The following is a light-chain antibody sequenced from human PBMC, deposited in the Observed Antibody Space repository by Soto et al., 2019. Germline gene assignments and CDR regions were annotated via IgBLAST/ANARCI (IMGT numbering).Light chain of an antibody. Sequence: EIVLTQSPATLSLSPGERATLSCRASQSVSSYLAWYQQKPGQAPRLLIYDASNRATGIPARFSGSGSGTDFTLTISSLEPDDFAVYYCQQRSNWPIFTFGPGTKVDIQ. CDR2: DAS. J-gene: IGKJ3*01. CDR1: QSVSSY. V-gene: IGKV3-11*01. CDR3: QQRSNWPIFT.